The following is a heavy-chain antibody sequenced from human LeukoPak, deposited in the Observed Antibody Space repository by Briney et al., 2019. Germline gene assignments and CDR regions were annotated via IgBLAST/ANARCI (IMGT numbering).Heavy chain of an antibody. CDR2: ISGNGDKT. Sequence: GGSLRLSCAASGFTFSSYGMRWVRQAPGKGLEWVSTISGNGDKTYYADSVKGRFTISRDNSKNTLYLQMNSLRAEDTALFYCAKSSCSSSSCCTDYWGQGTLVTVPS. J-gene: IGHJ4*02. D-gene: IGHD2-2*02. CDR3: AKSSCSSSSCCTDY. CDR1: GFTFSSYG. V-gene: IGHV3-23*01.